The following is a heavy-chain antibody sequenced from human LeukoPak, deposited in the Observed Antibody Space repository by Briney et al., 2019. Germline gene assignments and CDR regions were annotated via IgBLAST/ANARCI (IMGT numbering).Heavy chain of an antibody. CDR3: ARDGIY. J-gene: IGHJ4*02. CDR2: IIPIFGTA. Sequence: SVKVSCKASGYTFTSYDINWVRQATGQGLEWMGGIIPIFGTANYAQKFQGRVTITADESTSTAYMELRSLRSDDTAVYYCARDGIYWGQGTLVTVSS. V-gene: IGHV1-69*13. CDR1: GYTFTSYD.